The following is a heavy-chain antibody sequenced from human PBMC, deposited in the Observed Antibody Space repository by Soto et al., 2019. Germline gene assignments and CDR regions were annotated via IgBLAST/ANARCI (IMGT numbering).Heavy chain of an antibody. CDR2: IYYSGST. J-gene: IGHJ6*02. Sequence: QVQLQESGPGLVKPSQTLSLTCTVSGGSISSGDYYWSWIRQPPGKGLEWIGYIYYSGSTYYNPSLKSRVTISVDTSKNQFSLKLSSVTAADTAVYYCARDKFAGIAAHTAKNYCYYGMDVWGQGTTVTVSS. D-gene: IGHD6-13*01. CDR3: ARDKFAGIAAHTAKNYCYYGMDV. CDR1: GGSISSGDYY. V-gene: IGHV4-30-4*01.